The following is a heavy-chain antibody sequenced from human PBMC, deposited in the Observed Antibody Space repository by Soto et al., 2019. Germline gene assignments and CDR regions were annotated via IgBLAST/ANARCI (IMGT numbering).Heavy chain of an antibody. D-gene: IGHD6-13*01. V-gene: IGHV3-30-3*01. CDR1: GFTFSSYA. CDR3: ARDHAAGMDY. CDR2: ISYDGSNK. J-gene: IGHJ4*02. Sequence: GGSLRLSCAASGFTFSSYAMHWVRQAPGKGLEWVAVISYDGSNKYYADSVKGRFTISRDNSKNTLYLQMNSLRAEDTAVYYCARDHAAGMDYWGQGTLVTVSS.